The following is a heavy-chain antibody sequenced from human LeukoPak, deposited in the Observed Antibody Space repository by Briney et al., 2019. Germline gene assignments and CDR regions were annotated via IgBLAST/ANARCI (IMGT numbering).Heavy chain of an antibody. Sequence: KSSETLSLTCAVYGISFNGYYWTWIRQPPGRGLEWIGEIDHYGSTNYDPSLKNRVSISIESSRSQFSLNLKSVTTADTAVYYCARRGGGGYLYYFDYWGRGTPVTVSS. J-gene: IGHJ4*02. V-gene: IGHV4-34*01. CDR3: ARRGGGGYLYYFDY. CDR2: IDHYGST. D-gene: IGHD3-16*01. CDR1: GISFNGYY.